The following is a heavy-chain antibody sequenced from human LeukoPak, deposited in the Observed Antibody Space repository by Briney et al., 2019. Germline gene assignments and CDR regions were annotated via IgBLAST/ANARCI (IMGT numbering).Heavy chain of an antibody. CDR2: TYYRSKWYN. D-gene: IGHD3-22*01. Sequence: SQTLSLTCAISGDSVSSNSAAWNWIRQSPSRGLEWLGRTYYRSKWYNNYAVSVKSRITINPDTSKNQFSLQLNSVTPEDTAVYYCASSPYYYDSSGYYSGYFDYWGQGTLVTVSS. J-gene: IGHJ4*02. CDR3: ASSPYYYDSSGYYSGYFDY. CDR1: GDSVSSNSAA. V-gene: IGHV6-1*01.